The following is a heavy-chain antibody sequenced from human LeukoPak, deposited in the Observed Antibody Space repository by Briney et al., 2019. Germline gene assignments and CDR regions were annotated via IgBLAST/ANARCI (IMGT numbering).Heavy chain of an antibody. Sequence: PGGSLRLSCAASGFTFSDYGMNWVRQAPGKGLEWVSSISSTGTYTYFADSVRGRFTISRDNAKNSLYLQMSSLRAEDAAVYYCATTIKNTESYHFDYWGQGTLVTVSS. CDR3: ATTIKNTESYHFDY. J-gene: IGHJ4*02. CDR1: GFTFSDYG. D-gene: IGHD1-26*01. V-gene: IGHV3-21*01. CDR2: ISSTGTYT.